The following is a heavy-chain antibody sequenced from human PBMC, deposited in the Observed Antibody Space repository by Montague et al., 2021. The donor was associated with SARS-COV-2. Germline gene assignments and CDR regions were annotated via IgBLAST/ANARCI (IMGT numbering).Heavy chain of an antibody. CDR2: INHSGST. D-gene: IGHD6-6*01. J-gene: IGHJ6*03. Sequence: SETLSLTCAVYGGSFSGYYWSWIRQPPGKGLVWIGEINHSGSTNYNPSLKSRVTISMDTSKNQFSLKLSSATAADTAVYYCARGVRQLGVRYYYYYIDVWDKGTTVTVSS. CDR1: GGSFSGYY. CDR3: ARGVRQLGVRYYYYYIDV. V-gene: IGHV4-34*01.